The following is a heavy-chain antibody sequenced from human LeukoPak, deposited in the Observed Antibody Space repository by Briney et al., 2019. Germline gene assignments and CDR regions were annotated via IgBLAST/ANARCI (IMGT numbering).Heavy chain of an antibody. CDR2: ISGSGGNT. Sequence: GGSLRLSCVVSGFSFSSYAMSWVRQAPGEGLEWVSGISGSGGNTNYSDSVKGRFTITRDNSESTVYLQMNSLRAEDTAVYYCAKHPMPTANYFYYWGQGTLVTVSS. CDR3: AKHPMPTANYFYY. CDR1: GFSFSSYA. J-gene: IGHJ4*02. V-gene: IGHV3-23*01. D-gene: IGHD5-24*01.